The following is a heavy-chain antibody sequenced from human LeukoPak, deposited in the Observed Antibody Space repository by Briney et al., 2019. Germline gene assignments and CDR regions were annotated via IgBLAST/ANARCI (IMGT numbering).Heavy chain of an antibody. V-gene: IGHV3-53*01. J-gene: IGHJ4*02. CDR2: IYSGGST. CDR3: ARGGYYDFWNGYSGDY. Sequence: GGSLRLSSAASGFTVSSNYMSWVRQAPGKGLEWVSVIYSGGSTYYADSVKGRFTISRYNSKNTLYLQMNSLRAEDTAVYYCARGGYYDFWNGYSGDYWGQGTLVTVSS. CDR1: GFTVSSNY. D-gene: IGHD3-3*01.